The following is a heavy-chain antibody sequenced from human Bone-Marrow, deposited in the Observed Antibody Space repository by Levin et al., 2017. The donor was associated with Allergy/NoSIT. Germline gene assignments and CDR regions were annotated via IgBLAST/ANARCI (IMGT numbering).Heavy chain of an antibody. CDR1: GFSVRFNY. CDR3: ARGADGSNHPFLFAH. D-gene: IGHD5-24*01. J-gene: IGHJ4*02. V-gene: IGHV3-53*01. Sequence: PGGSLRLSCGASGFSVRFNYMSWVRQVPGKGLEWVSVIYNNGGTTYYADSVKGRFTISRDYSTNTLHLQMNSLRAEDTAVYYCARGADGSNHPFLFAHWGQGTLVTVAS. CDR2: IYNNGGTT.